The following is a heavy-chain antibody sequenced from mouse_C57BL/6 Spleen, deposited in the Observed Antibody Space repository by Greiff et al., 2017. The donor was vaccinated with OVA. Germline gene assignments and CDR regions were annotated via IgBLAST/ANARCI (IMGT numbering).Heavy chain of an antibody. CDR3: AAYYSNYAFDY. D-gene: IGHD2-5*01. Sequence: EVKLVESGGGLVKPGGSLKLSCAASGFTFSDYGMHWVRQAPEKGLEWVAYISSGSSTIYYADTVKGRFTISRDNAKNTLFLQITSLRSEDAAMYYCAAYYSNYAFDYWGQGTTLTVSS. V-gene: IGHV5-17*01. CDR2: ISSGSSTI. J-gene: IGHJ2*01. CDR1: GFTFSDYG.